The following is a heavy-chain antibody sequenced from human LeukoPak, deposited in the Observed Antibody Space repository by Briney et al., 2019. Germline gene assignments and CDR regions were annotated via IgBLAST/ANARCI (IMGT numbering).Heavy chain of an antibody. CDR1: GFTFSSYG. J-gene: IGHJ4*02. Sequence: GGSLRLSCAASGFTFSSYGMHWVRQAPGKGLEWVAVIWYDGGNKYYADSVKGRFTIARDNFKNTLYLQMNSLRAEDTAVYYCARQYSSTWSLDYWGQGTLVTVSS. CDR2: IWYDGGNK. D-gene: IGHD6-13*01. V-gene: IGHV3-33*01. CDR3: ARQYSSTWSLDY.